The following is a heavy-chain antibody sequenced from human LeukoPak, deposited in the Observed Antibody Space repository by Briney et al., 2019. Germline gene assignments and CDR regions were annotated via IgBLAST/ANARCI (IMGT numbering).Heavy chain of an antibody. CDR1: GGSFSGYY. D-gene: IGHD6-19*01. J-gene: IGHJ5*02. CDR3: ARSPVAGKGETVNWFDP. V-gene: IGHV4-34*01. Sequence: SETLSLTCAVYGGSFSGYYWSWIRQPPGKGLEWIGEINHSGSTNYNPSLKSRVPISVDTSKNQFSLKLSSVTAAVTAVYYCARSPVAGKGETVNWFDPWGQGTLVTVSS. CDR2: INHSGST.